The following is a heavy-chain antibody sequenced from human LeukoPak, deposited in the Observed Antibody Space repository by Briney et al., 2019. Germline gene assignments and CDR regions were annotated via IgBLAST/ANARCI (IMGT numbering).Heavy chain of an antibody. CDR1: GYTFTDYY. CDR2: INPKSGVT. CDR3: ARDLAMYSPELDY. J-gene: IGHJ4*02. V-gene: IGHV1-2*02. Sequence: ASVKVSCKASGYTFTDYYLHWVRQAPGHGLEWMGWINPKSGVTKYAQNFQGRVTMTRETSNNKAYMEVSRLRSDDTAVFYCARDLAMYSPELDYWGQGTLVIVSS. D-gene: IGHD1-14*01.